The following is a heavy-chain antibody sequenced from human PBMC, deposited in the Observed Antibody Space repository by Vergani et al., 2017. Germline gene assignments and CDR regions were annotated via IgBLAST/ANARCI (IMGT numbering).Heavy chain of an antibody. J-gene: IGHJ4*02. CDR2: ISSSSSTI. Sequence: EVQLVESGGGLVQPGGSLRLSCAASGFTFSSYSMNWVRQAPGKGLEWVSYISSSSSTIYYADSVKGRFTISRDNAKNSLYLQMNSLRAADTAVYYCARIGHDYGDYWGQGTLVTVSS. V-gene: IGHV3-48*04. CDR1: GFTFSSYS. CDR3: ARIGHDYGDY.